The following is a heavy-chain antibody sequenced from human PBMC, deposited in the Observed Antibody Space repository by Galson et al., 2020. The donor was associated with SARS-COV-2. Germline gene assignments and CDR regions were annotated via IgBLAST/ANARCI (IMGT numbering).Heavy chain of an antibody. CDR1: GASISSGGYY. Sequence: SETLSLTCSVSGASISSGGYYCSWIRQLPGKALEWIGNIYHSGTTYYNPSLKSRVTISLDAPQNQFSLKLNSVTAADTAVYYCARIDPHDYSVPTWGQGTLVAVSS. V-gene: IGHV4-31*03. CDR3: ARIDPHDYSVPT. J-gene: IGHJ5*02. CDR2: IYHSGTT. D-gene: IGHD4-4*01.